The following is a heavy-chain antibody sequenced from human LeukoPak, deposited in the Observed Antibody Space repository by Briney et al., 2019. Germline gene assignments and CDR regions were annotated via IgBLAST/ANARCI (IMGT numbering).Heavy chain of an antibody. D-gene: IGHD2-2*02. V-gene: IGHV4-38-2*02. J-gene: IGHJ6*03. CDR1: GYSISSGHY. CDR3: ARIPPAINYYYYYIDV. CDR2: IYHSGST. Sequence: SETLSLTCSVSGYSISSGHYWGWIRQPPGKGLEWIGSIYHSGSTYYKSSLKSRVTISVDTSKNQFSLKLSSVTAADTAVYYCARIPPAINYYYYYIDVWGKGTTVTVSS.